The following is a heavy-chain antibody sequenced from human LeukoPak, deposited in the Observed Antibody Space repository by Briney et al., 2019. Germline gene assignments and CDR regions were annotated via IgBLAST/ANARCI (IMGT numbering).Heavy chain of an antibody. J-gene: IGHJ3*02. D-gene: IGHD3-22*01. CDR3: ARVWSYYDSSGYPQTGAFDI. CDR1: GFTFSDYY. V-gene: IGHV3-11*04. CDR2: ISSSGSTI. Sequence: PGGSLRLSCAASGFTFSDYYMSWIRQAPGKGLEWVSYISSSGSTIYYADSVKGRLTISRDNAKNSLYLQMNSLRAEDTAVYYCARVWSYYDSSGYPQTGAFDIWGQGTMVTVSS.